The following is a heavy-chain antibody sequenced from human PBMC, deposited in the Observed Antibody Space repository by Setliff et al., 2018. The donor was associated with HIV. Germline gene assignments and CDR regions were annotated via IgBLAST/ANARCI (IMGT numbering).Heavy chain of an antibody. Sequence: GGSLRLSCVASGITVQSNYMSWVRQAPGKGLEWVSVIYSDGGTTYSADSVKGRFTISRDNSKNTLYLQMNSLRREDTAVYYCARVLPYNSALDNWGQGTLVTVSS. CDR2: IYSDGGTT. J-gene: IGHJ4*02. CDR3: ARVLPYNSALDN. CDR1: GITVQSNY. D-gene: IGHD6-25*01. V-gene: IGHV3-66*02.